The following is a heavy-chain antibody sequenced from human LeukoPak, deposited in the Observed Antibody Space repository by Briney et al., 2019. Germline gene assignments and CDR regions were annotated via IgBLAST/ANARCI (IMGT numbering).Heavy chain of an antibody. CDR2: IIPIFGTA. J-gene: IGHJ6*02. D-gene: IGHD2-21*02. CDR3: ARAGGDYGYYYYYGMDV. Sequence: ASVKVSCKASGGTFSSYAISWVRQAPGQGLEWMGGIIPIFGTANYAQKFQGRVTITADESTSTAYMELSSLRSEDTAVYYSARAGGDYGYYYYYGMDVWGQGTTVTVSS. V-gene: IGHV1-69*13. CDR1: GGTFSSYA.